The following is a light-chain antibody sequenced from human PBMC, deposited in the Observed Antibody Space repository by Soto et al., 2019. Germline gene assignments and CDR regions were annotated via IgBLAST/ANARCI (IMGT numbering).Light chain of an antibody. CDR2: QDS. J-gene: IGLJ1*01. Sequence: SYELTQPPSVSVSPGQTASITCSGDKLGDKYACWYQQKPGQSPVLVIYQDSKRPSGIPERFSGSKSGNTATLTISGTQAMDEADYYCQAWDSVYVFGTGTKVTVL. V-gene: IGLV3-1*01. CDR3: QAWDSVYV. CDR1: KLGDKY.